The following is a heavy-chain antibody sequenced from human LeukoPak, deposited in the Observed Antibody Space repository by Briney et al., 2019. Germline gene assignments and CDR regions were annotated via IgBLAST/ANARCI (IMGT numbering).Heavy chain of an antibody. D-gene: IGHD3-9*01. CDR2: IFGGSTYI. CDR1: GFIFTNYN. J-gene: IGHJ3*02. CDR3: ATESFILTGYMAFDI. V-gene: IGHV3-21*01. Sequence: PGGSLRLSCVASGFIFTNYNINWVRQAPGKGLEWVSSIFGGSTYIYYADSVRGRFTISRDNAKNSVYLQMNSLRGEDTAVYYCATESFILTGYMAFDIWGQGTMVTVSS.